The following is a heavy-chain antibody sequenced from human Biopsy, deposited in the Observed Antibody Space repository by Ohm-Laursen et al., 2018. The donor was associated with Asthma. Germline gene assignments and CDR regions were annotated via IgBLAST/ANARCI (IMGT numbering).Heavy chain of an antibody. Sequence: TLSLTCAASGFTFDNYTMHWVRQAPGKGLEWVTIISYDGRNTYYADSVEGRFTISRDNSKNTLFLQLSSLRPEDTAVYYCARGGLHYYEYYGMDVWGQGTTVTVSS. CDR1: GFTFDNYT. CDR2: ISYDGRNT. CDR3: ARGGLHYYEYYGMDV. D-gene: IGHD2-21*02. J-gene: IGHJ6*02. V-gene: IGHV3-30*04.